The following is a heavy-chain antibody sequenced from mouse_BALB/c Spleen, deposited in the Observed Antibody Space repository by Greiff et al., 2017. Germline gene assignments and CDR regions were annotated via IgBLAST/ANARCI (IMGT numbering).Heavy chain of an antibody. D-gene: IGHD2-3*01. V-gene: IGHV14-4*02. Sequence: VQLQQSGAELVRSGASVKLSCTASGFNIKDYYMHWVKQRPEQGLEWIGWIDPENGDTEYAPKFQGKATMTADTSSNTAYLQLSSLTSEDTAVYYCNYEGDYYYAMDYWGQGTSVTVSS. CDR1: GFNIKDYY. CDR2: IDPENGDT. J-gene: IGHJ4*01. CDR3: NYEGDYYYAMDY.